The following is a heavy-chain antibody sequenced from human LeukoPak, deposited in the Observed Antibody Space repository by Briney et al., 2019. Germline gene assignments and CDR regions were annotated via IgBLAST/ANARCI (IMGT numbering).Heavy chain of an antibody. V-gene: IGHV3-23*01. CDR2: ISRRGTST. CDR1: GFTFSTYA. Sequence: AGGSLRLSCAASGFTFSTYAMSWVRQAPGKGLEWVSTISRRGTSTDYADSVKGRFTISRDNSENTLYLQMNSLRAEDTALYYCAKDIHGDYGGVDYWGQGTLVTVSS. J-gene: IGHJ4*02. D-gene: IGHD4-17*01. CDR3: AKDIHGDYGGVDY.